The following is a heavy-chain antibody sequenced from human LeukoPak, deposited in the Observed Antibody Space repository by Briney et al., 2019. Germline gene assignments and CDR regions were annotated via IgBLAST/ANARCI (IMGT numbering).Heavy chain of an antibody. CDR3: ARDSPKSSEKITKGNPAWYFDL. V-gene: IGHV3-30-3*01. CDR1: GFTFSSYA. D-gene: IGHD2-8*01. J-gene: IGHJ2*01. Sequence: PGRSLRLSCAASGFTFSSYAMHWVRQAPGKGLDWVAVISYDGSNKYYADSVKGRFTISRDNSKNTLYLQMNSLRAEDTAVYFCARDSPKSSEKITKGNPAWYFDLWGRGTLVTVSS. CDR2: ISYDGSNK.